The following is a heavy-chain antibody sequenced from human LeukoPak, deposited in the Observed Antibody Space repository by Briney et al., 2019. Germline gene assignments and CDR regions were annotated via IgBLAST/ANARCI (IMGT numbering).Heavy chain of an antibody. Sequence: PGRSLRLSCAASGFTFDDYAMHWVRQAPGKGLEWVSGISWNSGSIGYADSVKGRFTISRDNAKNSLYLQMNSLRAEDTAVYYCARGPRAYYYGMDVWGQGTTVTVSS. J-gene: IGHJ6*02. CDR1: GFTFDDYA. CDR2: ISWNSGSI. V-gene: IGHV3-9*01. CDR3: ARGPRAYYYGMDV.